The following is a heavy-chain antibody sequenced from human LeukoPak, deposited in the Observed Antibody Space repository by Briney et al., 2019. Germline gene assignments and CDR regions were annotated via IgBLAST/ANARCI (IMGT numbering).Heavy chain of an antibody. Sequence: GRSLRLSCAASGFTFDDYAMHWVRQAPGKGLEWVSGISWNSGSIGYADSVKGRFTISRDNAKNSLYLQMNSLRAEDMALYYCAKSGYSGSYFSAFDYWGQGTLVTVSS. J-gene: IGHJ4*02. CDR1: GFTFDDYA. D-gene: IGHD1-26*01. CDR2: ISWNSGSI. V-gene: IGHV3-9*03. CDR3: AKSGYSGSYFSAFDY.